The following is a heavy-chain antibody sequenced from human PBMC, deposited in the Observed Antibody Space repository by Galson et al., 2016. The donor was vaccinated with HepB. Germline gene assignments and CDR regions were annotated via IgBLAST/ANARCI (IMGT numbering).Heavy chain of an antibody. CDR1: GFFFSGRA. J-gene: IGHJ4*02. D-gene: IGHD5-18*01. CDR3: AIYSYGTFDY. V-gene: IGHV3-23*01. CDR2: VNNGAATA. Sequence: SLRLSCAASGFFFSGRAMSWVRQAPGKGLEWVSGVNNGAATAGYAASVKGRFTISRDNSKNTLYLQMNSLRAEDTAVYYCAIYSYGTFDYWGQGTLVTVSS.